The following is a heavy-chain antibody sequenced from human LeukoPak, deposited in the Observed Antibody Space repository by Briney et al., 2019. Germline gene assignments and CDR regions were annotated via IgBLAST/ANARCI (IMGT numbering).Heavy chain of an antibody. J-gene: IGHJ4*02. Sequence: GGSLRLSCAASGFTFSSYGMRWVRQAPGKGLAGVAFIRYDGSNKYYADSVKGRFTISRDNSKNTLYLQMNSLRAEDTAVYYCAKVLSGYSYGYSGFDYWGQGTLVTVSS. CDR2: IRYDGSNK. CDR1: GFTFSSYG. D-gene: IGHD5-18*01. V-gene: IGHV3-30*02. CDR3: AKVLSGYSYGYSGFDY.